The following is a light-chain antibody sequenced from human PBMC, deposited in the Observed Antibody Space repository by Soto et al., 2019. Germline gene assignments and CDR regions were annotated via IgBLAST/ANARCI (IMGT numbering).Light chain of an antibody. J-gene: IGKJ3*01. V-gene: IGKV3-15*01. CDR2: GAS. Sequence: EVVMTQSPGTLSLSAGERATVSCRASQRISSDLAWYQQKPGQAPRLLIYGASTRATDIPARFSGGGSGTEFTLTISSLQSEDSAIYYCQQYHDWPPITFGPGTKVHIQ. CDR1: QRISSD. CDR3: QQYHDWPPIT.